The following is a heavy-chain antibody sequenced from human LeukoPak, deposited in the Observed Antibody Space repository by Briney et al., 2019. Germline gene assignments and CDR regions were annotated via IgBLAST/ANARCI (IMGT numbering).Heavy chain of an antibody. J-gene: IGHJ5*02. D-gene: IGHD2-2*01. CDR2: INTNTGNP. V-gene: IGHV7-4-1*02. CDR1: GYTFTSYA. CDR3: ARMGESYCSSTSCPYNWFGP. Sequence: ASVKVSCKASGYTFTSYAMNWVRQAPGQGLEWMGWINTNTGNPTYAQGFTGRFVFSLDTSVSTAYLQISSLKAEDTAVYYCARMGESYCSSTSCPYNWFGPWGQGTLVTVSS.